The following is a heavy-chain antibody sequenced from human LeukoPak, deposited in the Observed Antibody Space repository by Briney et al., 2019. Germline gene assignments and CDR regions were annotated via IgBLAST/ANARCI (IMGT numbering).Heavy chain of an antibody. CDR2: ISSSGSTI. V-gene: IGHV3-11*04. Sequence: GGSLRLSCAASGFTFSDYYMSWIRQAPGKGLEWVSYISSSGSTIYYADSVKGRFTISRDNAKNSLYLQMNSLRAEDTAVYYCARDLAIVVVPAAMGYWGQGTLVTVSS. CDR3: ARDLAIVVVPAAMGY. D-gene: IGHD2-2*03. CDR1: GFTFSDYY. J-gene: IGHJ4*02.